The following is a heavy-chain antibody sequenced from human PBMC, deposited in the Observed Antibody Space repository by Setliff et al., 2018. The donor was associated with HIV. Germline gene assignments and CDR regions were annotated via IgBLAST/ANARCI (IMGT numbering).Heavy chain of an antibody. CDR2: ISPYNGHT. V-gene: IGHV1-18*01. D-gene: IGHD6-19*01. CDR3: ARLGSGWSDSYYYAMDV. Sequence: ASVKVSCKASGYTFLTYGISWVRQAPGHGLEWMGWISPYNGHTNYAQYFQGRVTMTTDTSTSRAYMELRSLRSDVTAAYFCARLGSGWSDSYYYAMDVWGQGTTVTVSS. J-gene: IGHJ6*02. CDR1: GYTFLTYG.